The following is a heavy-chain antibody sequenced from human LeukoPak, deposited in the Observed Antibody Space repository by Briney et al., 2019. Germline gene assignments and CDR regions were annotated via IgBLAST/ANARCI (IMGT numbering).Heavy chain of an antibody. CDR1: GFTFSSYG. V-gene: IGHV3-30*02. J-gene: IGHJ6*03. CDR3: AKDLVAVAATTYYYYMDA. CDR2: IRYDGSNK. Sequence: GGSLRLSCAASGFTFSSYGMHWVRQAPGKGLEWVAFIRYDGSNKYYADSVKGRFTISRDNSKNTLFLQMNSLRAEDTALYYCAKDLVAVAATTYYYYMDAWGKGTTVIVSS. D-gene: IGHD6-19*01.